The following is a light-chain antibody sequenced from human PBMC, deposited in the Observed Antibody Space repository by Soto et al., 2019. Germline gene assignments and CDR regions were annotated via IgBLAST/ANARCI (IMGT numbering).Light chain of an antibody. Sequence: QSALTQPPSASGSPGQSVTISCTGTKNDIGVYDFVSWYQHHPGKAPRLIIYEVVQRPSGVPDRFSGSKSGTSASLAITGLQAEDEADYYCQSYDSSLSGHYVFGTGTKVTVL. CDR1: KNDIGVYDF. V-gene: IGLV2-8*01. CDR2: EVV. J-gene: IGLJ1*01. CDR3: QSYDSSLSGHYV.